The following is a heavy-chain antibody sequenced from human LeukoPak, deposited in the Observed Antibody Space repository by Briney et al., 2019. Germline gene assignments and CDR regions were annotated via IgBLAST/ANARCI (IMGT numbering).Heavy chain of an antibody. D-gene: IGHD3-22*01. CDR3: ARESDLSHYDRTDY. J-gene: IGHJ4*02. CDR1: GGSISSDNYY. Sequence: SETLSLTCTVSGGSISSDNYYWGWIRQPTGKGLEWIGRIYTSGSTNYNPTLRSRVTISADTSKNQLSLKLSSVTAADTAVYYCARESDLSHYDRTDYWGQGTLVTVSS. V-gene: IGHV4-61*02. CDR2: IYTSGST.